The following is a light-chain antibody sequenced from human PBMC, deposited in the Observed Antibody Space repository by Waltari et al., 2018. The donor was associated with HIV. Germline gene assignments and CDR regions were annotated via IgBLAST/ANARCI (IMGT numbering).Light chain of an antibody. CDR1: QTNSGY. CDR2: EAS. V-gene: IGKV3-11*01. J-gene: IGKJ2*01. Sequence: EIVLTQSPATLSLSPGESATLSCRASQTNSGYLAWYQQRPGQAPRLLMYEASNRAAGIPARFNGGGSGTDFTLTISSLEAEDSAVYYCQERTNWPQYTFGQGTKLEIK. CDR3: QERTNWPQYT.